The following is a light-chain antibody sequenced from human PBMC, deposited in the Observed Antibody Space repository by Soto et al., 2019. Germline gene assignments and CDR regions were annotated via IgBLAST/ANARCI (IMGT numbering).Light chain of an antibody. CDR3: KHYGTSPPLYT. J-gene: IGKJ2*01. CDR1: QSVTSGY. CDR2: RAS. V-gene: IGKV3-20*01. Sequence: EIVLTQSPGTLSLSPGERATLSCRASQSVTSGYLGWYQQKPGQAPRLLISRASSRATGIPDGFSGSGSGSDFTLTISRLEPEDCAVYCCKHYGTSPPLYTFGQGIKVEIK.